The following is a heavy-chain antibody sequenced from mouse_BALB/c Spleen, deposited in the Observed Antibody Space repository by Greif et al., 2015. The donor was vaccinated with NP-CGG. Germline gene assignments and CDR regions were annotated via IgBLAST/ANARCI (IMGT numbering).Heavy chain of an antibody. CDR1: GYTFTSYY. CDR2: INPSNGGT. V-gene: IGHV1S81*02. J-gene: IGHJ4*01. CDR3: TRGAYYAMDY. Sequence: QVPLQQPGAELVKPGASVKLSCKASGYTFTSYYMYWVKQRPGQGLEWIGEINPSNGGTNFNEKFKSKATLTVDKSSSTAYMQHRSMTSEEAAVYNSTRGAYYAMDYWGQGNTDTGST.